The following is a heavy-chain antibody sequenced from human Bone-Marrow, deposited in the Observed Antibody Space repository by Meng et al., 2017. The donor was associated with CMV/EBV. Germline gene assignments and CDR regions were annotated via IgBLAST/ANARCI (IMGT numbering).Heavy chain of an antibody. CDR1: GFTFDDYT. V-gene: IGHV3-43*01. D-gene: IGHD2/OR15-2a*01. CDR3: ARKGYCTSSTCYNFYGMDV. Sequence: LSLTCAASGFTFDDYTMHWVRQAPGKGLEWVSLISWDGGSTYYADSVKGRFAISRDNAQNSLHLQMNSLRVEDTALYYCARKGYCTSSTCYNFYGMDVWGQGTTVTVSS. CDR2: ISWDGGST. J-gene: IGHJ6*02.